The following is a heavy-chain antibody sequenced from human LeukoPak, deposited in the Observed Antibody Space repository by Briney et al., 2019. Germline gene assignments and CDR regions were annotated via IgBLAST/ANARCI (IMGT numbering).Heavy chain of an antibody. V-gene: IGHV1-3*01. CDR1: GYTFTSYA. J-gene: IGHJ4*02. Sequence: ASVKVSCKASGYTFTSYAMHWVRQAPGQRLEWMGWINAGNGNTKYSQKFQGRVTITRDTSASTAYMELSSLRSEDTAVYYCARDEGYSRSWYDYWGQGTLVTVS. CDR3: ARDEGYSRSWYDY. CDR2: INAGNGNT. D-gene: IGHD6-13*01.